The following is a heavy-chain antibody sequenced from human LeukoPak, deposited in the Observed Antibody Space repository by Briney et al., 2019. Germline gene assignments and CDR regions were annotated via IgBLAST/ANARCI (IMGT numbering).Heavy chain of an antibody. CDR2: IWNDGSAT. Sequence: GGSLRLSCAASQFTFSHYGMHWVRQAPGRGLEWVAVIWNDGSATYYADSVKGRFTISRDNSRNTLYLQMTSLRAEDTAVYYCAKDAQRGFDCSNSLEYWGQGTLVTVSS. V-gene: IGHV3-33*03. D-gene: IGHD4-11*01. CDR3: AKDAQRGFDCSNSLEY. CDR1: QFTFSHYG. J-gene: IGHJ4*02.